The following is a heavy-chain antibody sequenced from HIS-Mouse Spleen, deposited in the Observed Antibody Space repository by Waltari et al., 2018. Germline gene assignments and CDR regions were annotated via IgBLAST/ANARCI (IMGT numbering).Heavy chain of an antibody. CDR1: GFTFRSYW. J-gene: IGHJ5*02. Sequence: EVQLVESGGGLVQPGGSLRLSCAASGFTFRSYWMHWVRQAPGKGLVWVSRINRDGSRTSYADSVKGRFTISRDNAKNTLYLQMNSLRAEDTAVYYCARDLGYSSSSEVWFDPWGQGTLVTVSS. CDR2: INRDGSRT. V-gene: IGHV3-74*01. CDR3: ARDLGYSSSSEVWFDP. D-gene: IGHD6-6*01.